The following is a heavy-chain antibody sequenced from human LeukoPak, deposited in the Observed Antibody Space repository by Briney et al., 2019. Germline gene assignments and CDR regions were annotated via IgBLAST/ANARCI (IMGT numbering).Heavy chain of an antibody. J-gene: IGHJ4*02. Sequence: SSQTLSLTCTVSGGSISSGDYYWSWIRQPPGKGLEWIGSISNSGSTYYNPSLKSRVTISVDTSKNHFSLKLSSVTAADTALYYCARDSGHNYGPFDYWGQGTLVTVSS. V-gene: IGHV4-30-4*01. D-gene: IGHD5-18*01. CDR3: ARDSGHNYGPFDY. CDR2: ISNSGST. CDR1: GGSISSGDYY.